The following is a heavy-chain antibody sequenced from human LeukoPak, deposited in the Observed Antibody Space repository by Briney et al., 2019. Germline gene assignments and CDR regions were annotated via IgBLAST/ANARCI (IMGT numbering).Heavy chain of an antibody. J-gene: IGHJ1*01. CDR2: ISYDGSNK. Sequence: GRSLRFSCAASGFTFISYGMHWVRQAPGKGLEWVAVISYDGSNKYYADSVKGRFTISRDNSKNTLYLQMNSLRAEDTAVYYCAKETAGGRYFQRWGQGTLVTVSS. D-gene: IGHD6-13*01. CDR1: GFTFISYG. CDR3: AKETAGGRYFQR. V-gene: IGHV3-30*18.